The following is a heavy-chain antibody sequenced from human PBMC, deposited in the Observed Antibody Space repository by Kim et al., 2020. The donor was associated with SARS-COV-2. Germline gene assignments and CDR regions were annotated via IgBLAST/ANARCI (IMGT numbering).Heavy chain of an antibody. CDR1: GFTFDDYG. CDR2: INWNGGST. V-gene: IGHV3-20*01. J-gene: IGHJ4*02. D-gene: IGHD3-22*01. Sequence: GGSLRLSCAASGFTFDDYGMSWVRQAPGKGLEWVSGINWNGGSTGYADSVKGRFTISRDNAKNSLYLQMNSLRAEDTALYHCARGHYDSSGYYQTFDYWGQGTLVTVSS. CDR3: ARGHYDSSGYYQTFDY.